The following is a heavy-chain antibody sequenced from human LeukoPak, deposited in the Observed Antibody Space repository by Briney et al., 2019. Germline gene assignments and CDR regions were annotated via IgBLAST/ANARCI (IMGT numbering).Heavy chain of an antibody. CDR2: IDWDDDK. J-gene: IGHJ4*02. V-gene: IGHV2-70*12. D-gene: IGHD3-9*01. CDR1: GFSLTTREMS. Sequence: SGPTLVNPTPTLTLTCTFSGFSLTTREMSVSWIRQPPGKALEWLARIDWDDDKYYSTSLKTRLTISKDTSKNQVVLTMTNTALEDTARYSWARTHTWAFDIWGQGTLVTVSS. CDR3: ARTHTWAFDI.